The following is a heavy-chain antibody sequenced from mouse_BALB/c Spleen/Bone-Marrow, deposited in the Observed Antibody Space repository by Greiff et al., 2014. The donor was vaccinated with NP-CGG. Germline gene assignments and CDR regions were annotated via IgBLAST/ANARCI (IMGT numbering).Heavy chain of an antibody. Sequence: VKLMESGAELVKPGASVKLSCKASGYTFTEYIIHWVKQRSGQGLEWIGWFYPGSGSIKYNEKFKDKATLTADKSSSTVYMESSRLTSEDSAVYFCARHEDRLRAWFAYWGQGTLVTVSA. CDR2: FYPGSGSI. D-gene: IGHD3-2*02. J-gene: IGHJ3*01. V-gene: IGHV1-62-2*01. CDR3: ARHEDRLRAWFAY. CDR1: GYTFTEYI.